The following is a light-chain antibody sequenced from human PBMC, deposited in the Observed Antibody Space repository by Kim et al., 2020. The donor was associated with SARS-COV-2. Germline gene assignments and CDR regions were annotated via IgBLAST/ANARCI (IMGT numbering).Light chain of an antibody. CDR3: QQYDTAPYT. CDR2: LAA. Sequence: SPGESATLACRANRNVSSSCYAWYHQRTGQAPKLLIYLAATRATGAPDRFSSSGSGTDFTLTIRRVRPEDSGVFYCQQYDTAPYTFGQGTKVDIK. CDR1: RNVSSSC. J-gene: IGKJ2*01. V-gene: IGKV3-20*01.